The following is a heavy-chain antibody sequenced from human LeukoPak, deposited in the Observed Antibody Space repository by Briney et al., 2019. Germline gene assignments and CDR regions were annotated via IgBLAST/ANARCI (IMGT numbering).Heavy chain of an antibody. CDR3: AKDRGTGWYYYYYMDV. J-gene: IGHJ6*03. Sequence: PGGSLRLSCAVSGFTFDDYAMHWVRQAPGKGLEWFSSISGNSGRIGYVDSVKGRFTISRDNAKNSLYLQMNSLRAEDTALYYCAKDRGTGWYYYYYMDVWGKGTTVTVSS. CDR1: GFTFDDYA. D-gene: IGHD6-19*01. CDR2: ISGNSGRI. V-gene: IGHV3-9*01.